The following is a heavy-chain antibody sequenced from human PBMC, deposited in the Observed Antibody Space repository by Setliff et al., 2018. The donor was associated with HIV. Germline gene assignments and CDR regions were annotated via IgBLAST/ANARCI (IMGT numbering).Heavy chain of an antibody. CDR1: GGSISSSRYY. CDR2: IYYSGST. J-gene: IGHJ4*02. D-gene: IGHD3-9*01. Sequence: SETLSLTCTVAGGSISSSRYYWGWIRQSPGKGLEWIGRIYYSGSTHYNPSLKSRVTISVDTSKNQFSLKVSSVTAAHTAVYYCARASDMLTAYYDHFDYWGQGTLVTVSS. V-gene: IGHV4-39*07. CDR3: ARASDMLTAYYDHFDY.